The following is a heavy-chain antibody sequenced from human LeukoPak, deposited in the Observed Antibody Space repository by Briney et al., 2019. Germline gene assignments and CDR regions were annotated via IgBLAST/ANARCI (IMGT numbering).Heavy chain of an antibody. J-gene: IGHJ6*02. CDR2: IIPIFGTA. CDR3: ARVGRWLQLEDYYYYGMDV. D-gene: IGHD5-24*01. Sequence: SVKVSCKASGGIFSSYAISWVRQAPGQGLEWMGGIIPIFGTANYAQKFQGRVTITADESTSTAYMELSSLRSEDTAVYYCARVGRWLQLEDYYYYGMDVWGQGTTVTVSS. V-gene: IGHV1-69*13. CDR1: GGIFSSYA.